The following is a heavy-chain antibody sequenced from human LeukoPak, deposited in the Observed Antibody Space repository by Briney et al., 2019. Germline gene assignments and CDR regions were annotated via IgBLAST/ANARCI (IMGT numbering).Heavy chain of an antibody. CDR2: IYYSGST. V-gene: IGHV4-59*01. J-gene: IGHJ6*02. D-gene: IGHD4-17*01. CDR3: ARGPGDYKQETYYYYYGMDV. Sequence: AETLSLTCTVSGGSISSYYWSWIRQPPGKGLEGMGYIYYSGSTNYNLSLKSRVTISVHTSKNQFSLKLSSVTAADTAVYYCARGPGDYKQETYYYYYGMDVWGQGTTVTVSS. CDR1: GGSISSYY.